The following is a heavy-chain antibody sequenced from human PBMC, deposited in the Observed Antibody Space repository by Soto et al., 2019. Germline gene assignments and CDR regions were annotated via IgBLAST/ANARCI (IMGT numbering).Heavy chain of an antibody. CDR1: GFTFSSHA. V-gene: IGHV3-23*01. D-gene: IGHD6-13*01. J-gene: IGHJ4*02. CDR3: AKVSSSWYAGFFDL. Sequence: EVQLLESGGGLVQPGGSLRLSCTASGFTFSSHAMTWVRQAPGKGLEWVSGLSGSGGSIYYADSVKGRFTISRDNSMNTLYLQMKSLRAEYTAVYYCAKVSSSWYAGFFDLWGQGTPVTVSS. CDR2: LSGSGGSI.